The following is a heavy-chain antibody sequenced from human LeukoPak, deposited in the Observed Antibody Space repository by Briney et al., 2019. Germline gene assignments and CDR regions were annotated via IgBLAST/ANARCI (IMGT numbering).Heavy chain of an antibody. Sequence: GGSLRLSCAASGFTFSSYAMSWVRRAPGKGLEWVSAISGSGGSTYYADSVKGRFTISRDNSKNTLYLQMNSLRAEDTAVYYCAKDLENAVVVPAAMGGPFDYWGQGTLVTVSS. D-gene: IGHD2-2*01. V-gene: IGHV3-23*01. J-gene: IGHJ4*02. CDR2: ISGSGGST. CDR1: GFTFSSYA. CDR3: AKDLENAVVVPAAMGGPFDY.